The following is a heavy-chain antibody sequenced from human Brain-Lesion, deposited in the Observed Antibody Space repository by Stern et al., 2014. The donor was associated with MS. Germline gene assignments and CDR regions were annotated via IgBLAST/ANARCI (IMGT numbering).Heavy chain of an antibody. D-gene: IGHD2-21*01. J-gene: IGHJ4*02. CDR3: ARDVGGAFDY. Sequence: QVQLQQWGAGLLKPSETLSLTCGVYGGSFSGYYWPWIRQPPGKGLEWIGEINHSGRINYNPSLESRVTMSVDTSKHQLSLRLSSATAADTAVYYCARDVGGAFDYWGQGTLVTVSS. CDR2: INHSGRI. CDR1: GGSFSGYY. V-gene: IGHV4-34*01.